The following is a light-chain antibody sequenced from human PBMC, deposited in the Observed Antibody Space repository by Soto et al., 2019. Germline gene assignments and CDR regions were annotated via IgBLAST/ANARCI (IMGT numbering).Light chain of an antibody. J-gene: IGKJ4*01. CDR2: AAS. CDR1: QDISNY. V-gene: IGKV1-27*01. CDR3: QKDNRAPLT. Sequence: DIQMTQSPSSLSASVGDTVTITCRASQDISNYLAWYQQKPGRVPKVLIYAASTLQSGVPSRFSAIGSGTYFTLTISSLQPEDVATYYCQKDNRAPLTFGGGTKVEIK.